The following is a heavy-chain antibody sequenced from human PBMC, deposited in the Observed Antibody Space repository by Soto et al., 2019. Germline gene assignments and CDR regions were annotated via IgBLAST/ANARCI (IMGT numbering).Heavy chain of an antibody. CDR3: ARLFRLGMNS. J-gene: IGHJ4*02. CDR2: INHVGST. D-gene: IGHD7-27*01. V-gene: IGHV4-34*01. Sequence: WTWLRQPPGKGLEWIGEINHVGSTNYNPSLKSRVTISVDTSKNQFSLKLTSVTAADTAVYYCARLFRLGMNSWGQGTLVTVSS.